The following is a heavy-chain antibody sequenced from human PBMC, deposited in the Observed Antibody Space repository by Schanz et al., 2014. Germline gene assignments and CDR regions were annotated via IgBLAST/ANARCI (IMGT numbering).Heavy chain of an antibody. V-gene: IGHV3-23*04. J-gene: IGHJ6*02. CDR3: LAPDYGMDV. Sequence: EVQLVESGGGLVEPGGSLRLSCATSGFSLDIFAVSWVRQAPGKGLEWVSTIGTSGGTNYAESVKGRFTISRDNSKNTLYLQMNSLRAEDTAVYYCLAPDYGMDVWGQGTTXTVSS. CDR2: IGTSGGT. CDR1: GFSLDIFA.